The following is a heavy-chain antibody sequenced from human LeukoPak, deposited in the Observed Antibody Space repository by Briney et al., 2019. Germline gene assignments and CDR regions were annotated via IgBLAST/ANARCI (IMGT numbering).Heavy chain of an antibody. V-gene: IGHV4-39*07. J-gene: IGHJ5*02. Sequence: SETLSLTCTVSGVSISGSTYFWAWIRQPPGKGLEWVGSIYHTESTSYNPSLKSRVTISVDTSKNQFSLKLNSVTAADTAVYYCARNQDIVVVPAAIRYNWFDPWGQGTLVTVSS. CDR1: GVSISGSTYF. CDR3: ARNQDIVVVPAAIRYNWFDP. CDR2: IYHTEST. D-gene: IGHD2-2*01.